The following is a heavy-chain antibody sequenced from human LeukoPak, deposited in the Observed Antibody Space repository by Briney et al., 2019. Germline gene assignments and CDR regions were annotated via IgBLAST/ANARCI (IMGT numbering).Heavy chain of an antibody. CDR3: AKRPRNGPGH. D-gene: IGHD1-1*01. CDR1: GFTFSNYD. J-gene: IGHJ4*02. CDR2: IGTAGDT. Sequence: GGSLRLSCAASGFTFSNYDMHWVRQATGKGLEWVSAIGTAGDTYYPGSVKGRFTISRDNSKNTLYLQMNSLRAEDTAVYYCAKRPRNGPGHWGQGALVTVSS. V-gene: IGHV3-13*01.